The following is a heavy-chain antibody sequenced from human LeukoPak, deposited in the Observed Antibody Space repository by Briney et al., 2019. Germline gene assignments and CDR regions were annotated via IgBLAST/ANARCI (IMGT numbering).Heavy chain of an antibody. V-gene: IGHV4-39*07. J-gene: IGHJ3*02. D-gene: IGHD2-15*01. CDR3: ARDARGGDAFDI. CDR1: GGSISSSSYY. CDR2: IYYSGST. Sequence: PSETLSLTCTVSGGSISSSSYYWGWIRQPPGKGLEWIGSIYYSGSTYYNLSLKSRVTISVDTSKNQFSLKLSSVTAADTAVYYCARDARGGDAFDIRGQGTMVTVSS.